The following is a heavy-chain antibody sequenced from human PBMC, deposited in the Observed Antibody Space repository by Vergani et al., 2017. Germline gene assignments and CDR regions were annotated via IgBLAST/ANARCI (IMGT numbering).Heavy chain of an antibody. J-gene: IGHJ4*02. Sequence: QVQLVESGGGVVQPGRSLRLSCAASGFTFSNYGMHWVRQAPGKGLERVAVIWYDGSNKYYADSVKGRFTISRDNSKNTLYLQMNSLRAEDTAVYYCARDDSSSWYYFNYWGQGTLVTVSS. CDR2: IWYDGSNK. CDR1: GFTFSNYG. V-gene: IGHV3-33*01. D-gene: IGHD6-13*01. CDR3: ARDDSSSWYYFNY.